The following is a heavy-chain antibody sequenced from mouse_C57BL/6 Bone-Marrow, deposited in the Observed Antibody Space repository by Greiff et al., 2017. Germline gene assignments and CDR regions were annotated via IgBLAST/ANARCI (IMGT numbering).Heavy chain of an antibody. D-gene: IGHD1-1*01. Sequence: QVQLQQPGAELVKSGASVKLSCKASGYTFTSYWMHWVKQRPGQGLEWIGMIHPNSGSTNYNEKFKSKATLTVDKSSSTAYMQLSSLTSEDSAVYYCAKGGYYYGRHYFDYWGQGTTLTVSS. CDR2: IHPNSGST. CDR1: GYTFTSYW. V-gene: IGHV1-64*01. J-gene: IGHJ2*01. CDR3: AKGGYYYGRHYFDY.